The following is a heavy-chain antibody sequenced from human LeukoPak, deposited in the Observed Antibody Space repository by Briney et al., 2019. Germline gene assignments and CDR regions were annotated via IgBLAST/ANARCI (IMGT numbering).Heavy chain of an antibody. CDR3: ARVRTRRTWDPCGQDAFDI. D-gene: IGHD1-26*01. CDR1: GGSISSYY. J-gene: IGHJ3*02. CDR2: IYTSGST. V-gene: IGHV4-4*07. Sequence: SETLSLTCTVSGGSISSYYWSWIRQPAGKGLEWIGRIYTSGSTNYNPSLKSRVTMSVDTSKNQFSLKLSSVTAADTAVYYCARVRTRRTWDPCGQDAFDIWGQGTMVTVPS.